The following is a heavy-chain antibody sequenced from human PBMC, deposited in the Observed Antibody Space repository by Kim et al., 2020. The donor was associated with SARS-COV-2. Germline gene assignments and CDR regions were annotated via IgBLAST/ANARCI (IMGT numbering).Heavy chain of an antibody. CDR1: GYTFTSYD. D-gene: IGHD3-10*01. CDR3: ARVWSSSSGITMVRGGIGY. V-gene: IGHV1-8*01. Sequence: ASVKVSCKASGYTFTSYDINWVRQATGQGLEWMGWMNPNSGNTGYAQKFQGRVTMTRNTSISTAYMELSSLRSEDTAVYYCARVWSSSSGITMVRGGIGYWGQGTLVTVSS. J-gene: IGHJ4*02. CDR2: MNPNSGNT.